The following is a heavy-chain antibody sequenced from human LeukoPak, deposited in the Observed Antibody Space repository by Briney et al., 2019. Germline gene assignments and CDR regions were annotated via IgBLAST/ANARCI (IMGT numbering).Heavy chain of an antibody. J-gene: IGHJ4*02. D-gene: IGHD6-6*01. CDR1: GGSFSGYY. CDR3: ARAPYLIAAPPGYLDY. Sequence: PSETLSLTCAVYGGSFSGYYWSWIRQPPGKGLEWIGEINHSGSTNYNPSLKSRVTISVDTSKNQFSLKLSSVTAADTAVYYCARAPYLIAAPPGYLDYWGQGTLVTVSS. V-gene: IGHV4-34*01. CDR2: INHSGST.